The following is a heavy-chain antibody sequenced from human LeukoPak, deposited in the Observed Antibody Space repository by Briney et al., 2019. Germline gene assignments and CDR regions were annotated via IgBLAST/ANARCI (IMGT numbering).Heavy chain of an antibody. CDR1: GYTFTGYY. D-gene: IGHD3-3*01. J-gene: IGHJ4*02. CDR2: INPNSGGT. V-gene: IGHV1-2*06. CDR3: ARLHGFLEWLFYFDY. Sequence: ASVKVSCKASGYTFTGYYMHWVRQAPGQGLEWMGRINPNSGGTNYAQKFQGRVTMTRDTSISTAYLELSSLRSEDTAVYYCARLHGFLEWLFYFDYWGQGTLVTVSS.